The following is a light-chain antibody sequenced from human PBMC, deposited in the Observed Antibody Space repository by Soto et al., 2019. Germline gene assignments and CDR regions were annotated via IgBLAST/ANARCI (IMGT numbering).Light chain of an antibody. V-gene: IGKV1-9*01. Sequence: IQLTQSPSSLSASVGDRVTITCRASQGISSYLAWYQQKPGKAPKLLIYAASTLQSGVPSRFSGSGSGTDFTLPIRSLQPGDFATYFCQQLDSYPLTFGGGTKVEIK. CDR2: AAS. J-gene: IGKJ4*01. CDR3: QQLDSYPLT. CDR1: QGISSY.